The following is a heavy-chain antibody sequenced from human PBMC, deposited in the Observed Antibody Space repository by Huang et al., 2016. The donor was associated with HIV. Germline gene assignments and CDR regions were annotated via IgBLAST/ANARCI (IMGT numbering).Heavy chain of an antibody. CDR3: ARPPQYSGAYFQYGLEV. Sequence: QVQVVQSGAEVKRPGSSVKVSCKTSGGTFDNSYIAWVRQAPGQGLEWVGGIIPIFGTPNYAQKFQGRVTITADESTSTAYMELNSLRSEDTAIYYCARPPQYSGAYFQYGLEVWGQGTTITVSS. V-gene: IGHV1-69*01. J-gene: IGHJ6*02. CDR1: GGTFDNSY. D-gene: IGHD1-26*01. CDR2: IIPIFGTP.